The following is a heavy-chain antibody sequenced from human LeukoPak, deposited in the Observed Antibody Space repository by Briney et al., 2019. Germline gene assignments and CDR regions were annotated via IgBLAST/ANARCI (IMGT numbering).Heavy chain of an antibody. Sequence: PSETLSLTCSVSGGSISSGSYYWSWVRQPAGKGLEWIGRIYTTGNTDYIPSLKSRLTISIDTSKNQFSLKLTSVTAADTAVYFCARVRAVANTHPFPFESWGQGTLVTVSS. CDR1: GGSISSGSYY. V-gene: IGHV4-61*02. J-gene: IGHJ5*01. CDR2: IYTTGNT. CDR3: ARVRAVANTHPFPFES. D-gene: IGHD5-12*01.